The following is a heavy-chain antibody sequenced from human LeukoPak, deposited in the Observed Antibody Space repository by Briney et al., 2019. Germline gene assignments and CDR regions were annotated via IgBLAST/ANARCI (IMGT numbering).Heavy chain of an antibody. J-gene: IGHJ5*02. Sequence: KSGGSLRLSCAASGFTLSRDSMNWVRQAPGKGLEWVSSISASSKYLRYADSVKGRFTISRDDANNLLFLQMNSLRADDTAVYYCATQGNSAQFDPWGQGTLVTVSS. CDR1: GFTLSRDS. V-gene: IGHV3-21*01. D-gene: IGHD1-7*01. CDR3: ATQGNSAQFDP. CDR2: ISASSKYL.